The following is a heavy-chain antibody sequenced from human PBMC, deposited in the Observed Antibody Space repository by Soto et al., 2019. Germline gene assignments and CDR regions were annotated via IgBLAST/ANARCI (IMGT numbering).Heavy chain of an antibody. CDR3: ARVYRQSGYSSSWVFDY. D-gene: IGHD6-13*01. J-gene: IGHJ4*02. Sequence: QVQLQESGPGLVKPSQTLSLICTVSGGSINSGGYYWNWIRQHPGKGLEWIGYIFYSGSTYYNPFLRSRVTISADTSENQFSLNLSSVTAADTAVYFCARVYRQSGYSSSWVFDYWGQGTQVNVSS. CDR2: IFYSGST. V-gene: IGHV4-31*03. CDR1: GGSINSGGYY.